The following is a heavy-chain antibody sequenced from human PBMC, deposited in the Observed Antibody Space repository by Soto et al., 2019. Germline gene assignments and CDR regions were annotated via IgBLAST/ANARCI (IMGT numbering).Heavy chain of an antibody. D-gene: IGHD5-18*01. Sequence: QVRLEQSGPEVKKPGSSVKVSCKAARDTFSSSGFSWVRQAPGQGLEWMGGFIPIFGTANYAPKFQGRVSMTADEFTTTAYMELSGLRSEDTAMYYCARSVYSYGPNVDWGHGTLVTVSS. V-gene: IGHV1-69*01. CDR2: FIPIFGTA. J-gene: IGHJ4*01. CDR3: ARSVYSYGPNVD. CDR1: RDTFSSSG.